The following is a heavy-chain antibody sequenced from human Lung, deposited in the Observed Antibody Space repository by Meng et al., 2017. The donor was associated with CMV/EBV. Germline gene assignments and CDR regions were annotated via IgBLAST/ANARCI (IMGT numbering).Heavy chain of an antibody. CDR1: GSSIRYTDW. J-gene: IGHJ5*01. CDR3: ARLSGGDGCRWGWFDS. D-gene: IGHD3-16*01. V-gene: IGHV4-28*05. Sequence: SXTXSLXCTVSGSSIRYTDWWGWIRQPPGAGLEWIAYIYYSGSFYYNPSLQSRVTMSVDTSKNQFSLKLNSVTAEDTAIYYCARLSGGDGCRWGWFDSWGQGXLVTVSS. CDR2: IYYSGSF.